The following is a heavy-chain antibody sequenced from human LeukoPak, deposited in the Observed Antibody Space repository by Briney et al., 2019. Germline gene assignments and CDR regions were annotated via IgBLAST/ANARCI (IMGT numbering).Heavy chain of an antibody. D-gene: IGHD3-9*01. J-gene: IGHJ4*02. CDR3: ASLWSPPLSIAIFGRPCYIDY. V-gene: IGHV4-34*01. CDR1: GLSFYGFY. CDR2: LNHSESS. Sequence: SETLSLTCSGFGLSFYGFYWSWIRQPPGKGLEWIVELNHSESSNSNQSLKSRITISVNTSKNHFSLQLSSVTAADTAVYCCASLWSPPLSIAIFGRPCYIDYWGQGTLVTVSS.